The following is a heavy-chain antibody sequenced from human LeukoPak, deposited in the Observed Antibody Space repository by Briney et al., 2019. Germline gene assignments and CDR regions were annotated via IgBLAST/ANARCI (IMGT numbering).Heavy chain of an antibody. J-gene: IGHJ3*02. V-gene: IGHV5-51*01. Sequence: GESLEISCKGSGYSFTSYWIGWVRQMPGKGLEWMGIIYPGDSDTRYSPSLQGQVTISADKSISTAYLQWSSLKASDTAMYYCARPQGEINDAFDIWGQGTMVTVSS. CDR2: IYPGDSDT. CDR3: ARPQGEINDAFDI. CDR1: GYSFTSYW.